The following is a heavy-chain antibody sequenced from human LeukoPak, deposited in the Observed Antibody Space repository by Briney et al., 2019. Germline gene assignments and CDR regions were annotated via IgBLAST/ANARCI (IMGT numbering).Heavy chain of an antibody. J-gene: IGHJ6*02. V-gene: IGHV3-33*08. D-gene: IGHD6-19*01. Sequence: GGSLRLSCAASGFTFSSYGMHWVRQAPGKGLEWVAVIWYGGSNKYYADSVKGRFTISRDNSKNTLYLQMNSLRAEDTAVYYCARAIAVAGISYYYYGMDVWGQGTTVTVSS. CDR2: IWYGGSNK. CDR3: ARAIAVAGISYYYYGMDV. CDR1: GFTFSSYG.